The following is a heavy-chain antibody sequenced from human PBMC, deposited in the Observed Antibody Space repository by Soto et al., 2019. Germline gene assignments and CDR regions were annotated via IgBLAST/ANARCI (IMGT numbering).Heavy chain of an antibody. CDR1: GYTFTSYA. CDR2: INAGNGNT. V-gene: IGHV1-3*05. J-gene: IGHJ4*02. D-gene: IGHD2-21*02. CDR3: ARSIVVVTALDY. Sequence: QVQLVQSGAEEKKPGASVKVSCTASGYTFTSYAMHWVRQAPGQRLEWMGWINAGNGNTKYSQKFQGRVTITRDTSASTGYMELRSLRSEDTAVYYCARSIVVVTALDYWGQGTLVTVSS.